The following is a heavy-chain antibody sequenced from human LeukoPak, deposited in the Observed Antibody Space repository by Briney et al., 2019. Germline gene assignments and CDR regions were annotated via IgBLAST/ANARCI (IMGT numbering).Heavy chain of an antibody. J-gene: IGHJ4*02. D-gene: IGHD4-17*01. CDR3: ARERLREFDY. Sequence: SETLSLTCAVYGGSFSGYYWSWIRQPPGKGLEWIGEINHSGSTNYNPSLKSRVTISVDTSKHQFSLKLSSVTAADTAVYYCARERLREFDYWGQGTLVTVSS. CDR2: INHSGST. CDR1: GGSFSGYY. V-gene: IGHV4-34*01.